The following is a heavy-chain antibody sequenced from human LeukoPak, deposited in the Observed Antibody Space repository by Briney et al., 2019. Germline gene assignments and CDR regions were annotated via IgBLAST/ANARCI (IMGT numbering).Heavy chain of an antibody. CDR3: ARGRGYNWDQIYFVY. D-gene: IGHD1-20*01. Sequence: SETLSLTCAVPNGSFSGYFWSWLRQPPGKGPECIGDINHSGRSHYNPSLKNRAVMSIDTSKNEFSLRLTSVTAADTAVYYCARGRGYNWDQIYFVYWGHGTLVTVSS. CDR1: NGSFSGYF. J-gene: IGHJ4*01. CDR2: INHSGRS. V-gene: IGHV4-34*01.